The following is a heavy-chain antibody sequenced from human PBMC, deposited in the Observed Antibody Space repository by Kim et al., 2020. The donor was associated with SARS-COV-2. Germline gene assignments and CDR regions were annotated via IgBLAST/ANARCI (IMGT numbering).Heavy chain of an antibody. J-gene: IGHJ4*02. Sequence: SETLSLTCTVSGGSISSSSYYWGWFRQPPGKGLEWIGSIYYSGSTYFNPSLTSRVTISVDTSKNQFPLTLCSVTAAVTAVYYCATGLGSLYYFDYWGQGT. CDR2: IYYSGST. D-gene: IGHD2-15*01. CDR1: GGSISSSSYY. V-gene: IGHV4-39*01. CDR3: ATGLGSLYYFDY.